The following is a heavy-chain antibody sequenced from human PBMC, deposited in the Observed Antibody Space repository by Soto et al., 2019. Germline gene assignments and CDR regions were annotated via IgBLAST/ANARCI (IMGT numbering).Heavy chain of an antibody. D-gene: IGHD6-19*01. CDR2: VNAYNGNT. Sequence: ASVKVSCKASGYTFTSYAMHWVRQAPGQGLEWMGWVNAYNGNTNYAQKFQGRVTMTTDTSTSTAYMELRSLRSDDTAVYYGAREAVSGRTGFDYWGQGTLVTVSS. CDR1: GYTFTSYA. V-gene: IGHV1-18*01. CDR3: AREAVSGRTGFDY. J-gene: IGHJ4*02.